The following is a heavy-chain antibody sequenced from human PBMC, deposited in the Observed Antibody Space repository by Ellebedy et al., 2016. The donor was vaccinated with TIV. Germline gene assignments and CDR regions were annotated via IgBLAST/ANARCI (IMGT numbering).Heavy chain of an antibody. Sequence: GESLKISCAASGFTFSSYSLNWVRQAPGKGLEWVSSISTISSYADSVRGRFTISRDNAKNSLYLQMNSLKTEDTAVYYCTSGYSYAYPHWGQGTLVTVSS. D-gene: IGHD5-18*01. V-gene: IGHV3-21*04. CDR3: TSGYSYAYPH. CDR2: ISTISS. J-gene: IGHJ4*02. CDR1: GFTFSSYS.